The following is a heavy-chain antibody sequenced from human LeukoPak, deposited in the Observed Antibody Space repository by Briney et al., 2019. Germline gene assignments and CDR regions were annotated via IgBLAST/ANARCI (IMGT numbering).Heavy chain of an antibody. D-gene: IGHD6-13*01. V-gene: IGHV4-38-2*02. Sequence: WETLSLTCTVSGYSISSGYYWGWIRQPPGKGLEWIGSIYHSGSTYYNPSLKSRVTISVDTSKNQFSLKLSSVTAADTAVYYCASDSMNIAAAGNYMDVWGKGTTVTVSS. CDR2: IYHSGST. J-gene: IGHJ6*03. CDR3: ASDSMNIAAAGNYMDV. CDR1: GYSISSGYY.